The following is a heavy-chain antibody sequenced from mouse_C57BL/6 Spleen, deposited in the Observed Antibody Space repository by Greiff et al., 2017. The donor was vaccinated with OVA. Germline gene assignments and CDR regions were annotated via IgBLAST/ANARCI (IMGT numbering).Heavy chain of an antibody. V-gene: IGHV1-53*01. CDR3: ARSRGSSYNWYFDV. J-gene: IGHJ1*03. CDR2: INPSNGGT. D-gene: IGHD1-1*01. Sequence: QVQLQQPGTELVKPGASVKLSCKASGYTFTSYWMHWVKQRPGQGLEWIGNINPSNGGTNYNEKFKSKATLTVDKSSSTAYMQLSSLTSEDSAVDYCARSRGSSYNWYFDVWGTGTTVTVSS. CDR1: GYTFTSYW.